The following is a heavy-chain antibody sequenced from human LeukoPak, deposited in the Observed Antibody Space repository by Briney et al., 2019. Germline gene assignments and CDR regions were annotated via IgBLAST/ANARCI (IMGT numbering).Heavy chain of an antibody. Sequence: EASVKVSCKASGYTFTSYGISWVRQAPGQGLEWMGWISAYNGNTNYAQKFQGRVTITADKSTSTAYMELSSLRSEDTAVYYCAREDWDSNYFDYWGQGTLVTVSS. D-gene: IGHD4-11*01. CDR1: GYTFTSYG. V-gene: IGHV1-18*01. CDR2: ISAYNGNT. J-gene: IGHJ4*02. CDR3: AREDWDSNYFDY.